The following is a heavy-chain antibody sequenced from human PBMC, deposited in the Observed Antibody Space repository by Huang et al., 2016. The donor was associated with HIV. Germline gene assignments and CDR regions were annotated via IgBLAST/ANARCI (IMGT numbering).Heavy chain of an antibody. J-gene: IGHJ4*02. Sequence: EVHLVQSGAEVKEPGESLKISCQASGYNFDSYWICWVRQMPGKGLEWCGVIYPGDSATRYDPSFHGQVTISADQSINTAYLQWSSWKASDTAIYFCARQGLWLPPTDPFDYWGQGTPVTVSA. V-gene: IGHV5-51*01. CDR3: ARQGLWLPPTDPFDY. CDR1: GYNFDSYW. CDR2: IYPGDSAT. D-gene: IGHD3-10*01.